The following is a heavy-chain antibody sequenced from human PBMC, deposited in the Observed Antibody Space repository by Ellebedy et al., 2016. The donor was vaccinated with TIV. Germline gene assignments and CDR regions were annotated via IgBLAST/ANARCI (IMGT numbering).Heavy chain of an antibody. Sequence: GGSLRLXXAASGFTFSSYWVNWFPQPQGRGLEGVANKKQDGSEQYYVDSVKGRFTISRDTAKNSLYLQMNSLRAEDTAVYYCARDSRGRSKIDYWGQGTLVTVSS. CDR2: KKQDGSEQ. CDR3: ARDSRGRSKIDY. V-gene: IGHV3-7*01. CDR1: GFTFSSYW. D-gene: IGHD3-10*01. J-gene: IGHJ4*02.